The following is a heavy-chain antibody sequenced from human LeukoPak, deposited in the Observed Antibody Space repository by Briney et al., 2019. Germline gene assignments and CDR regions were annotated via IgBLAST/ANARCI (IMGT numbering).Heavy chain of an antibody. J-gene: IGHJ4*02. Sequence: GGSLRLSCATPGFTFSNYEMNWVRQAPGKGLEWLSYISGGGNNIYYADSVKGRFTISRDSAKNSLYLQMNSLRAEDTAVYYCARGVVRGVIIPAFDYWGQGTLVTVSS. CDR2: ISGGGNNI. V-gene: IGHV3-48*03. CDR3: ARGVVRGVIIPAFDY. D-gene: IGHD3-10*01. CDR1: GFTFSNYE.